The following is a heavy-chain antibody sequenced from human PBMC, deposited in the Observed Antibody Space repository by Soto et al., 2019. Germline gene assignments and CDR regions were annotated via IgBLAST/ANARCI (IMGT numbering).Heavy chain of an antibody. CDR3: ARIRSGYYQYYFDY. Sequence: QVTLKESGPVLVKPTETLTLTCTVSGFSLSNARMGVSWIRQPPGKALEWLAHIFSNDEKSYSTSLKSRLTISKDTSKSQVVLTMTNMDPVDTATYYCARIRSGYYQYYFDYWGQGTLVTVSS. J-gene: IGHJ4*02. V-gene: IGHV2-26*01. CDR1: GFSLSNARMG. D-gene: IGHD3-22*01. CDR2: IFSNDEK.